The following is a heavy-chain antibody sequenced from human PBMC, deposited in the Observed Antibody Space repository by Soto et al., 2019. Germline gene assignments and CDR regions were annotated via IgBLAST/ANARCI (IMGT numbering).Heavy chain of an antibody. V-gene: IGHV3-23*01. D-gene: IGHD3-9*01. J-gene: IGHJ4*02. CDR2: IGGSGGYK. CDR3: ASRDIYTLAFDH. Sequence: EVQLLESGGGLVQPGGSLRLSCAASGFFFSSYAMSWVRQAPGKGLEWVSGIGGSGGYKSYADSVKGRFTISRDDARNSVFLQMNSLREEDTAVYYCASRDIYTLAFDHWGRGTLVTVSS. CDR1: GFFFSSYA.